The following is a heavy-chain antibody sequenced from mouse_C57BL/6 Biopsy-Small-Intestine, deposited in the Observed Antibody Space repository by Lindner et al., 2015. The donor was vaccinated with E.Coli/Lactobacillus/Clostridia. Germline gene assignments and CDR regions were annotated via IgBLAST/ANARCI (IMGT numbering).Heavy chain of an antibody. CDR1: GYSLTDYF. J-gene: IGHJ2*01. Sequence: VQLQESGPELVKPGASVKISCMASGYSLTDYFMNWVKQSHGRTLEWIGRLNPYNGDTFFNQKFKDKATFTIDKSSNTAHMELRSLTSEDSAAYYCSRNPYWGQGTTLTVSS. V-gene: IGHV1-20*01. CDR3: SRNPY. CDR2: LNPYNGDT.